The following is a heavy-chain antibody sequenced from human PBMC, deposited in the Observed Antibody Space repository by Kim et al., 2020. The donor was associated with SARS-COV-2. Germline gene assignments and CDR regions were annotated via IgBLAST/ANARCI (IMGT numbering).Heavy chain of an antibody. Sequence: GGSLRLSCTGSAFSFNTYSMTWVRQAPGKGLDWVSSIGASGSQTSYGDSVTGRFTISRDNSRKTVFLQMNSLTAEDTAIYFCSRDPNGDYLGAFDGWGQGTTVTVS. D-gene: IGHD2-8*01. CDR3: SRDPNGDYLGAFDG. CDR2: IGASGSQT. J-gene: IGHJ3*01. V-gene: IGHV3-23*01. CDR1: AFSFNTYS.